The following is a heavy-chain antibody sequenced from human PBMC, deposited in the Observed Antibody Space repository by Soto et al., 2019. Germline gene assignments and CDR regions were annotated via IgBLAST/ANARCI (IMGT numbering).Heavy chain of an antibody. CDR3: ARVFCRGDCYSPLDY. D-gene: IGHD2-21*02. J-gene: IGHJ4*02. V-gene: IGHV3-21*01. CDR1: GFTFSNFG. Sequence: RRLSCVASGFTFSNFGLNWVRQAPGKGLEWVSSISSSDKYIYYADSVKGRFTISRDNAKNSLSLQMNSLRADDTAVYYCARVFCRGDCYSPLDYWGQGTLVTVSS. CDR2: ISSSDKYI.